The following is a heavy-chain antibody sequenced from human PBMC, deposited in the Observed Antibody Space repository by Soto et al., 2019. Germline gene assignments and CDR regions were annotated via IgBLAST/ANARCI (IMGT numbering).Heavy chain of an antibody. Sequence: QVQLVQSGAEEKKPGASVKVSCKASGYTITSYAMNWVRQAPGQRLEWMGWINADNGNTKYSQKFQGRVTITRDTSASTAYMELSSLRYEDTAVYYCARQGLPLDYWGQGTLVTVSS. D-gene: IGHD2-15*01. CDR1: GYTITSYA. J-gene: IGHJ4*02. CDR3: ARQGLPLDY. V-gene: IGHV1-3*05. CDR2: INADNGNT.